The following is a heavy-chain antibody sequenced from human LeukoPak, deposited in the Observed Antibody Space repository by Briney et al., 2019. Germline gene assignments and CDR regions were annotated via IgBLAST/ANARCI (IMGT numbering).Heavy chain of an antibody. V-gene: IGHV1-8*02. J-gene: IGHJ6*02. CDR1: GYTFTGYY. CDR3: ARGHSPSYDILTGYYYYGMDV. Sequence: ASVKASCKASGYTFTGYYMHWVRQAPGQGLEWMGWINPNSGNTGYAQKFQGRVTMTRNTSISTAYMELSSLRSEDTAVYYCARGHSPSYDILTGYYYYGMDVWGQGTTVTVSS. D-gene: IGHD3-9*01. CDR2: INPNSGNT.